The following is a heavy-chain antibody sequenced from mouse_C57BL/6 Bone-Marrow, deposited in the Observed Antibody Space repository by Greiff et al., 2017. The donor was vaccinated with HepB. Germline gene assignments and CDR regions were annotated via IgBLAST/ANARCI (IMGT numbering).Heavy chain of an antibody. CDR1: GYTFTNYW. V-gene: IGHV1-63*01. CDR2: IYPGGGYT. CDR3: ARGALDGYSYYFDY. Sequence: QVQLQQSGAELVRPGTSVKMSCKASGYTFTNYWIGWAKQRPGHGLEWIGDIYPGGGYTNYNEKFKGKATLTADKYSSTAYMQFSSLTSEDSAIYYCARGALDGYSYYFDYWGQGTTLTVSS. D-gene: IGHD2-3*01. J-gene: IGHJ2*01.